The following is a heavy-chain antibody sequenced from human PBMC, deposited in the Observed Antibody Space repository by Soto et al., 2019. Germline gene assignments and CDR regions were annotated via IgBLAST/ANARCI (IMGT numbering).Heavy chain of an antibody. CDR3: TRGGGDF. J-gene: IGHJ4*02. Sequence: PSETLSLTCTVSGGSINTYYWSWIRQPPGKGLEWIGYIYYSGSDSGSTNYIPSLKSRVTISVGTSRNQFSLRLTSVTAADTAVYFCTRGGGDFWGPGTLVTGSS. V-gene: IGHV4-59*01. D-gene: IGHD6-25*01. CDR1: GGSINTYY. CDR2: IYYSGSDSGST.